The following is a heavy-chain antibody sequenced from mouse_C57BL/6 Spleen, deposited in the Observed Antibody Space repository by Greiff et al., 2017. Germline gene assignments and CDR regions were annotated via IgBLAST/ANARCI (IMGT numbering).Heavy chain of an antibody. V-gene: IGHV1-84*01. Sequence: VHLVESGPELVKPGASVKISCKASGYTFTDYYINWVKQRPGQGLEWIGWIYPGSGNTKYNEKFKGKATLTVDTSSSTAYMQLSSLTSEDSAVYFCASPYYQAWFAYWGQGTLVTVSA. D-gene: IGHD2-10*01. CDR1: GYTFTDYY. J-gene: IGHJ3*01. CDR3: ASPYYQAWFAY. CDR2: IYPGSGNT.